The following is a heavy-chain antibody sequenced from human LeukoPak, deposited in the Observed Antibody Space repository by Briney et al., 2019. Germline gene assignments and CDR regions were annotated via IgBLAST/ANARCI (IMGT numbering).Heavy chain of an antibody. D-gene: IGHD3-10*01. CDR1: GGSFSGYY. V-gene: IGHV4-59*01. CDR3: ARALNLWFGDKTKTTFDP. CDR2: IYYSGST. J-gene: IGHJ5*02. Sequence: KPSETLSLTCAVYGGSFSGYYWSWIRQPPGKGLEWIGYIYYSGSTNYNPSLKSRVTISVDTSKNQFSLKLSSVTAADTAVYYCARALNLWFGDKTKTTFDPWGQGTLVTVSS.